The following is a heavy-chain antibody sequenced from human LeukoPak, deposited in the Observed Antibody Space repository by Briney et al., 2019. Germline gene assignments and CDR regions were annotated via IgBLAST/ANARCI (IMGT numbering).Heavy chain of an antibody. D-gene: IGHD3-16*01. CDR3: ARVGVYGMDV. CDR2: INHSGST. CDR1: GGSFSGYY. V-gene: IGHV4-34*01. J-gene: IGHJ6*02. Sequence: SETLSLTCAVYGGSFSGYYWSWIRQPPGKGLEWIGEINHSGSTNYNPSLKSRVTISVDTSKNQFSPKLSSVTAADTAVYYCARVGVYGMDVWGQGTTVTVSS.